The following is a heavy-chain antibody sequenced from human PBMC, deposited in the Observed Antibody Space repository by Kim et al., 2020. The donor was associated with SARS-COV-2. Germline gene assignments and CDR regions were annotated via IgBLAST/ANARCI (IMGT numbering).Heavy chain of an antibody. CDR2: IYYSGST. CDR1: GGSISSGGYY. D-gene: IGHD4-17*01. V-gene: IGHV4-31*03. CDR3: AREDYGGNGYFDY. J-gene: IGHJ4*02. Sequence: SETLSLTCTVSGGSISSGGYYWSWIRQHPGKGLEGIGYIYYSGSTYYNPSLKSRVTISVDTSKNQFSLKLSSVTAADTAVYYCAREDYGGNGYFDYWGQGTLVTVSS.